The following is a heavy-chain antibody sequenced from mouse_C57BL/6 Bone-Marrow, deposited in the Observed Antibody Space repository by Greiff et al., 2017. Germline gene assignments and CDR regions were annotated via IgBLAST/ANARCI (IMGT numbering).Heavy chain of an antibody. CDR2: SRNKANDYTT. Sequence: EVMLVESGGGLVQSGRSLRLSCATSGFTFSDFYMEWVRQAPGKGLEWIAASRNKANDYTTDYSATVKGQFIVSRDTSQSILYLQMSALRAEDTAIYYCARYGAYDSSYAMDYWGQGTSVTVSS. CDR3: ARYGAYDSSYAMDY. J-gene: IGHJ4*01. CDR1: GFTFSDFY. V-gene: IGHV7-1*01. D-gene: IGHD1-1*01.